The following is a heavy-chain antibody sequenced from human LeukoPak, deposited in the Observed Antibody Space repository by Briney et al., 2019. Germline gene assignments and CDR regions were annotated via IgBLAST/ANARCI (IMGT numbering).Heavy chain of an antibody. Sequence: ASVKVSCKASGYTFTSYFMHWVRQAPGQGPEWMGLINPSGGSTSYAQKFQGRVTMTRDMSTNTVYMDLSSLRSDDTAVYYCVRDPYSGWQLDEFHYYGMDVWGQGTTVIVSS. D-gene: IGHD6-6*01. CDR1: GYTFTSYF. CDR3: VRDPYSGWQLDEFHYYGMDV. V-gene: IGHV1-46*01. J-gene: IGHJ6*02. CDR2: INPSGGST.